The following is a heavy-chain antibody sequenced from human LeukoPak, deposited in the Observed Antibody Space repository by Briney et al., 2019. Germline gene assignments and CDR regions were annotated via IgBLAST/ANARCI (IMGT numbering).Heavy chain of an antibody. Sequence: PSETLSLTCTVSGGSISSSGYYWGWIRQPPGKGLEWIGSIYYSGSTYYNPSLKSRVTISVDTSKNQFSLKLSSVTAADTAVYYCASVNIVVVTPDAFDIWGQGTMVTVSS. CDR1: GGSISSSGYY. J-gene: IGHJ3*02. CDR2: IYYSGST. V-gene: IGHV4-39*01. D-gene: IGHD2-21*02. CDR3: ASVNIVVVTPDAFDI.